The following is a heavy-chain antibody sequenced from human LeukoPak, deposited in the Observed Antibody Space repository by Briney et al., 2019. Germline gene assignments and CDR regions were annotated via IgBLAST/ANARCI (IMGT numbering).Heavy chain of an antibody. D-gene: IGHD6-13*01. CDR3: AKERGAAAATVYFDY. Sequence: GGSLRLSCAASAFTFSSYGMHWVRLAPGEGLEWLAFIWSDGSNKYYADSVKGRFTISRDNSKTTLFLQMNSLRAEDTALYYCAKERGAAAATVYFDYWGQGTQVTVSS. J-gene: IGHJ4*02. CDR1: AFTFSSYG. CDR2: IWSDGSNK. V-gene: IGHV3-30*02.